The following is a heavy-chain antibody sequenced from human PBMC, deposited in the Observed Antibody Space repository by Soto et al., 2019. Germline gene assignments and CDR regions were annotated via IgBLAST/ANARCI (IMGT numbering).Heavy chain of an antibody. CDR2: IYYSGST. D-gene: IGHD1-26*01. CDR1: GGSISSGGYY. CDR3: AGAELVGATDY. J-gene: IGHJ4*02. Sequence: SETLSLTCTVSGGSISSGGYYWSWIRQHPGKGLEWIGYIYYSGSTYHNPSLKSRVTMSVDTSKNQFSLKLSSVTAADTAVYYCAGAELVGATDYWGQGTLVTVSS. V-gene: IGHV4-31*03.